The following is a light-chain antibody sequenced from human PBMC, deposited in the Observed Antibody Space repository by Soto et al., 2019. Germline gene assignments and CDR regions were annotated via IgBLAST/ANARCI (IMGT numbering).Light chain of an antibody. Sequence: DIQMTQSPSSLSASVGDRVTISCRASQTITLYLNWYQQKPGKAPKLLIYAASSLQSGVPSRFSGSGSGTDFTLTISSLQPEDFATYYCQQSFRTPYTFGQGTKLEIK. CDR3: QQSFRTPYT. CDR2: AAS. V-gene: IGKV1-39*01. J-gene: IGKJ2*01. CDR1: QTITLY.